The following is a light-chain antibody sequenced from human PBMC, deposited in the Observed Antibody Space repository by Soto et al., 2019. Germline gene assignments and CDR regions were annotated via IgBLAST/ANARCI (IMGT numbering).Light chain of an antibody. Sequence: DIVMTQTPLSSRVTLGQPASISCRSSQSLVYSDGNTYLSWLHQRPGQPPRLLIYMISTRFSGVPDRFSCRVAGTDFTLKISRVEAEDVGVYYCLQATQFPYTVGQGTKLEI. J-gene: IGKJ2*01. CDR2: MIS. CDR1: QSLVYSDGNTY. CDR3: LQATQFPYT. V-gene: IGKV2-24*01.